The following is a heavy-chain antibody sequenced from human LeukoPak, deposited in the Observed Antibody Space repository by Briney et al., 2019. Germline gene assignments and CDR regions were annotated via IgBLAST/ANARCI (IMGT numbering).Heavy chain of an antibody. CDR2: ISASGDSS. Sequence: PGGSLRLSCAASGFTFSNYAMSWVRQAPGKGLEWVSVISASGDSSYYADSAKGRFTISRDNSKNTLYLQMHSLTAEDTAVYYXXXXXXXXXXXYDYYGMDVWGQGTTVIVSS. V-gene: IGHV3-23*01. CDR1: GFTFSNYA. CDR3: XXXXXXXXXXYDYYGMDV. J-gene: IGHJ6*02.